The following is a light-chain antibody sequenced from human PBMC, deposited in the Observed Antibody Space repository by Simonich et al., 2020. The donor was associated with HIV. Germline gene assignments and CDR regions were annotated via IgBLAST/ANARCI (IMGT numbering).Light chain of an antibody. CDR1: ALPKKY. CDR3: YSTDSSGNHRV. CDR2: EDS. J-gene: IGLJ2*01. Sequence: SYELTQPPSVSVSPGQTARLTCSGEALPKKYAYWYPQKSGQAPVLVNYEDSKRPSGIPERFSGSSSGTMATLTISGAQVEDEADYYCYSTDSSGNHRVFGGGTKLTVL. V-gene: IGLV3-10*01.